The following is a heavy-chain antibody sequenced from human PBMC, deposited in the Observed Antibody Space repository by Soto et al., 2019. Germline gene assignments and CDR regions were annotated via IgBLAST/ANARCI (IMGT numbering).Heavy chain of an antibody. V-gene: IGHV5-10-1*01. J-gene: IGHJ6*02. D-gene: IGHD6-13*01. CDR3: ARHDLRHQLAQTGGIDV. CDR2: IDPSDSYN. Sequence: ESLNISCKGSGYSFTSYWISWVRQMPGQGLEWMGRIDPSDSYNNYSPSFQGHVPISADKSISTAYLQWSSLKASDTAMYYYARHDLRHQLAQTGGIDVWGQGTTV. CDR1: GYSFTSYW.